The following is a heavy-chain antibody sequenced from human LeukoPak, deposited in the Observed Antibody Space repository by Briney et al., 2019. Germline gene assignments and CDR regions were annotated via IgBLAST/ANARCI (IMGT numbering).Heavy chain of an antibody. Sequence: RPGGSLRLSCAASGFTFTSYYMHWVRQAPGQGLEWMGIINPSGGSTSYAQKFQGRVTMTRDTSTSTVYMELSSLRSEDTAVYYCAREEGPTYYYDSSGYGGAFDIWGQGTMVTVSS. D-gene: IGHD3-22*01. CDR3: AREEGPTYYYDSSGYGGAFDI. CDR1: GFTFTSYY. J-gene: IGHJ3*02. V-gene: IGHV1-46*01. CDR2: INPSGGST.